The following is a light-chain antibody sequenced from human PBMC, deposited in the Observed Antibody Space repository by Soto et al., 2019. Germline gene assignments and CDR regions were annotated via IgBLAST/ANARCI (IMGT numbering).Light chain of an antibody. Sequence: QPVLTQSPSASASLGASVKLTCTLSSGHSSYAIAWHQQQPEKGPRYLIKLNSDGTHSKGDGIPDRFSGSSSGAERYLTISRLQSEDEADYYCQTWGTGIYVFGGGTKLTVL. CDR1: SGHSSYA. V-gene: IGLV4-69*01. CDR3: QTWGTGIYV. CDR2: LNSDGTH. J-gene: IGLJ7*01.